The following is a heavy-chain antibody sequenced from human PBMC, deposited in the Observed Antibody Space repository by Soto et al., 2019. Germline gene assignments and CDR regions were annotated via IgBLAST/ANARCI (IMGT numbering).Heavy chain of an antibody. Sequence: GASVKVSCKASVYTFTSYGISWVRQAPGQGLEWMGGIIPIFGTANYAQKFQGRVTITADESTSTAYMELSSLRSEDTAVYYCARERYYYDSSGYPTLKDNWFDPWGQGTLVTVSS. CDR1: VYTFTSYG. CDR3: ARERYYYDSSGYPTLKDNWFDP. CDR2: IIPIFGTA. J-gene: IGHJ5*02. D-gene: IGHD3-22*01. V-gene: IGHV1-69*13.